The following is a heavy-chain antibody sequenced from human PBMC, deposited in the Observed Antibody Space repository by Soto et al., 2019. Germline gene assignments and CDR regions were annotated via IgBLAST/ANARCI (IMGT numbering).Heavy chain of an antibody. CDR3: ARAGAFYCSSTSCYPRYYYYYGMDV. CDR1: GFTFSIYW. V-gene: IGHV3-74*01. CDR2: INSDGSST. Sequence: GGSLRLSCAASGFTFSIYWMHWVRQAPGKGLVWVSHINSDGSSTTYADSVKGRFTISTDNAKNTLYLQMNSLRAEDTAVYYCARAGAFYCSSTSCYPRYYYYYGMDVWGQGTTVTVS. D-gene: IGHD2-2*01. J-gene: IGHJ6*02.